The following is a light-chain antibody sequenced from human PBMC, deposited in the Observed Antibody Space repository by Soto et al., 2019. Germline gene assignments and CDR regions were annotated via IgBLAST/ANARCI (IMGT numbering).Light chain of an antibody. V-gene: IGLV1-40*01. CDR3: QSYDSSLNRV. CDR2: GDN. Sequence: QAVVSQPPSVSGAPGQRITISCTGSSSNIGANYDVHWYRQVPGTAPKLLMSGDNNRPSGVADRFSGSKSGTSASLAITRLQAEDEADYYCQSYDSSLNRVFGTGTKSPS. J-gene: IGLJ1*01. CDR1: SSNIGANYD.